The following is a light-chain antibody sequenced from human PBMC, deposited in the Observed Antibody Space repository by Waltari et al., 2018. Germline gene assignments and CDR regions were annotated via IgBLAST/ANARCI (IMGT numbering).Light chain of an antibody. CDR1: SSDVGSYNL. J-gene: IGLJ3*02. Sequence: QSALTQPASVSGSPGQSITISCTGTSSDVGSYNLVSWYQQHPGKAPKLMIYEGSKRRSGVSNRFSGSKSGNTASLTISGLQAEDEADYYCCSYAGSRWVFGGGTKLTVL. V-gene: IGLV2-23*01. CDR3: CSYAGSRWV. CDR2: EGS.